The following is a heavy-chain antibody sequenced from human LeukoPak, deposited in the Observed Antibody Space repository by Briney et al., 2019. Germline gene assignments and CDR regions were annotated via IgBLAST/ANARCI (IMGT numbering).Heavy chain of an antibody. J-gene: IGHJ1*01. CDR3: ARDEDYYDSSGYHEYFQH. Sequence: GGSLRLSCAASGFTFSSYSMNWVRQAPGKGLEWVSSISSSSSYIYYADSVKGRFTISRDNAKNSLYLQMNSLRAEDTAVYYCARDEDYYDSSGYHEYFQHWGQGTLVTVSS. CDR2: ISSSSSYI. CDR1: GFTFSSYS. D-gene: IGHD3-22*01. V-gene: IGHV3-21*01.